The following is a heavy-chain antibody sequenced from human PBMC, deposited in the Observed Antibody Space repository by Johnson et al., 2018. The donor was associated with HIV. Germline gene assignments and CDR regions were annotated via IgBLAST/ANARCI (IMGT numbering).Heavy chain of an antibody. CDR3: ARDRGGYSYGYDSDAFDI. CDR2: IGTAGDT. V-gene: IGHV3-13*01. Sequence: VQLVESGGGLVQPGGSLRLSCAASGFTFSSYDMHWVRQATGKGLEWVSAIGTAGDTYYPGSVKGRFTISRENAKNSLYLQMNSLRAEDTAVYYCARDRGGYSYGYDSDAFDIWGQGTMVTVSS. CDR1: GFTFSSYD. D-gene: IGHD5-18*01. J-gene: IGHJ3*02.